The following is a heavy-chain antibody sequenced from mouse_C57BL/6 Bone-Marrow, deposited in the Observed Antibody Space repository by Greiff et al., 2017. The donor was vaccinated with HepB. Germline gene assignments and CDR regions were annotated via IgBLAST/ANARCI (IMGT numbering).Heavy chain of an antibody. Sequence: QVQLKQPGAELVRPGSSVKLSCKASGYTFTSYWMDWVKQRPGQGLEWIGNIYPSDSETHYNQKFKDKATLTVDKSSSTAYMQLSSLTSEDSAVYYCARLGDYGLYAMDYWGQGTSVTVSS. V-gene: IGHV1-61*01. D-gene: IGHD2-4*01. CDR3: ARLGDYGLYAMDY. CDR2: IYPSDSET. J-gene: IGHJ4*01. CDR1: GYTFTSYW.